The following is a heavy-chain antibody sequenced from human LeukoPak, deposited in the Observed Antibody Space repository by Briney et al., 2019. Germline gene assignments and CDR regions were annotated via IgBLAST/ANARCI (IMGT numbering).Heavy chain of an antibody. V-gene: IGHV3-48*02. D-gene: IGHD3-10*01. CDR3: TRSMVRGGYAFDI. CDR2: ISSSSSTI. CDR1: GFTFCSYS. J-gene: IGHJ3*02. Sequence: GGSLTLSCAASGFTFCSYSMNWVRRAPGKGVEWVSYISSSSSTIYYADSVKGRFTISRDNAKNSLYLQMNSLRDEDTAVYYCTRSMVRGGYAFDIWGQGTMVTVSS.